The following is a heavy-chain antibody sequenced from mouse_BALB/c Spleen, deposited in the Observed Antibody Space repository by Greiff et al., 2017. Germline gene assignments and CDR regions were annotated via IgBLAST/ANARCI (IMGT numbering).Heavy chain of an antibody. J-gene: IGHJ4*01. CDR3: TREIYYDYDGYAMDY. D-gene: IGHD2-4*01. CDR1: GFTFSSYT. CDR2: ISSGGSYT. V-gene: IGHV5-6-4*01. Sequence: EVQVVESGGGLVKPGGSLKLSCAASGFTFSSYTMSWVRQTPEKRLEWVATISSGGSYTYYPDSVKGRFTISRDNAKNTLYLQMSSLKSEDTAMYYCTREIYYDYDGYAMDYWGQGTSVTVSS.